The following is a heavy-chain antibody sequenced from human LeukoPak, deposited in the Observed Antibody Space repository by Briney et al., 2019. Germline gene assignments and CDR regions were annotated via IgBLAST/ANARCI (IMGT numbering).Heavy chain of an antibody. CDR3: ARGRRGYTNASDY. CDR2: INHSGST. V-gene: IGHV4-34*01. D-gene: IGHD5-18*01. Sequence: SETLSPACAVYGGSFSGYYWSWIRQPPGKGLEWIGEINHSGSTNYNPSLKSRVTISVDTSRNQFSLKLSSVTAADTAVYYCARGRRGYTNASDYWSEGTLVTVSS. CDR1: GGSFSGYY. J-gene: IGHJ4*02.